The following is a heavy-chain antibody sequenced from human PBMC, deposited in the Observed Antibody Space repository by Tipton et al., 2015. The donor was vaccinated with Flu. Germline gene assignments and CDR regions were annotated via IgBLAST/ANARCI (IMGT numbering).Heavy chain of an antibody. CDR1: RVSISSGGAY. D-gene: IGHD3-10*01. Sequence: TLSLTCTVSRVSISSGGAYWSWIRLHPGKGLEWIGCIYYSGSSYYNPSLESRVTISVDTSNNQFSLRLNSVTAADTAVYYCARDQGFGDGLTYDYYVMDVWGQGTTVTVSS. CDR3: ARDQGFGDGLTYDYYVMDV. V-gene: IGHV4-31*03. CDR2: IYYSGSS. J-gene: IGHJ6*02.